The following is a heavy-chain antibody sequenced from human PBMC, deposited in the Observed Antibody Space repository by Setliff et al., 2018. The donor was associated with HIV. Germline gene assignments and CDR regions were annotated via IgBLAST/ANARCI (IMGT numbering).Heavy chain of an antibody. J-gene: IGHJ5*02. D-gene: IGHD2-2*01. CDR3: ARGTRSSLNWFDP. CDR1: GDSISSGGYY. V-gene: IGHV4-31*03. Sequence: SETLSLTCTVSGDSISSGGYYWSWIRQHPGKGLESIGYIYYSGTTYYNPSLKSRLSISVDTSKNQFSLKLSSVTAADTAVYYCARGTRSSLNWFDPWGQGTLVTVSS. CDR2: IYYSGTT.